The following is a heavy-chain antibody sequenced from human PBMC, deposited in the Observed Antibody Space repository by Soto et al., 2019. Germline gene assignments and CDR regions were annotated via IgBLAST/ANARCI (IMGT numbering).Heavy chain of an antibody. D-gene: IGHD2-8*02. CDR2: ISGYNANT. Sequence: QAQLVQSGSEVKRPGASVKVACRCSDNTFTYYGINVVRQAPGQGLEWLGWISGYNANTKDAQKIQDKVTMTADASTSTGYLEVRRLTSDDSGIYFCAATGGYYFGLDVWGQGPAVTVSS. J-gene: IGHJ6*02. V-gene: IGHV1-18*01. CDR1: DNTFTYYG. CDR3: AATGGYYFGLDV.